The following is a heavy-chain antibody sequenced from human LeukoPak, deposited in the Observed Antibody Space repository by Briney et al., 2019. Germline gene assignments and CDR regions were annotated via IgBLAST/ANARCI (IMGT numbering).Heavy chain of an antibody. D-gene: IGHD3-3*01. Sequence: SETLSLTCTVSGDSIRSNNYYWGWIRQPPGKGLEWIGSIYDTGSTFYNPSLKSRVIISVDTSKNQFSRKLSSVTAADTAVYYCQSRFLEWLLDYWAREPWSPSPQ. CDR3: QSRFLEWLLDY. CDR1: GDSIRSNNYY. CDR2: IYDTGST. J-gene: IGHJ4*02. V-gene: IGHV4-39*01.